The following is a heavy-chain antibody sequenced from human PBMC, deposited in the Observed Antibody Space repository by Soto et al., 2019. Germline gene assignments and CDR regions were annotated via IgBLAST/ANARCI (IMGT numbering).Heavy chain of an antibody. J-gene: IGHJ4*02. V-gene: IGHV4-31*03. Sequence: QVQLQESGQGLVKPSDTLSLTCTVSGGSISSGGYYWNWIRQYPGKGLEWIAYIYQSGTPYYNPSLKSRATISIDRSKNQFSLILDSVTAADTAVYYCARDLSLDSWGPGTLVTGSS. CDR1: GGSISSGGYY. CDR3: ARDLSLDS. CDR2: IYQSGTP.